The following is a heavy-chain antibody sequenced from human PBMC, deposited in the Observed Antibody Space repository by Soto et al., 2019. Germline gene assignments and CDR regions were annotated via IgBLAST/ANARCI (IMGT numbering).Heavy chain of an antibody. CDR1: GYTFSNYG. Sequence: ASVKVSCKTSGYTFSNYGITWVRQAPGQPLEWLGWISLYSDGTSYAQKFRGRVSMTTDTSTTTAYMELRSLRSDDTAVYYCARVVPGAEAWFGPWGQGTLVTVS. J-gene: IGHJ5*02. CDR3: ARVVPGAEAWFGP. V-gene: IGHV1-18*01. CDR2: ISLYSDGT.